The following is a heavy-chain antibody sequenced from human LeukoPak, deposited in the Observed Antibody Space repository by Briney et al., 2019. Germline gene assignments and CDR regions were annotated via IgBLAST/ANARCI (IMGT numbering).Heavy chain of an antibody. Sequence: PSETLSLTCAVYGGSFSGYYWSWIRQPPGKGLEWIGEINHSGSTNYNPSLKSRVTISVDTSKNQFSLKLSSVTAADTAVYYCARSDGSGFDPWGQGTLVTVSS. CDR3: ARSDGSGFDP. D-gene: IGHD3-10*01. J-gene: IGHJ5*02. CDR1: GGSFSGYY. V-gene: IGHV4-34*01. CDR2: INHSGST.